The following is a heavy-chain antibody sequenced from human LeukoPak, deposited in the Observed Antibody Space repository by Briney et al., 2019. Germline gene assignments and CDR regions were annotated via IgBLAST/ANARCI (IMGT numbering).Heavy chain of an antibody. CDR2: IIPIFGTA. V-gene: IGHV1-69*05. CDR3: ARGDGGDPYYYDSSGYPPLAY. D-gene: IGHD3-22*01. CDR1: GGTFSSYA. J-gene: IGHJ4*02. Sequence: ASVKVSCKASGGTFSSYAISWVRQAPGQGLEWMGRIIPIFGTANYAQKFQGRVTITTDESTSTAYMELSSLRSEDTAVYYCARGDGGDPYYYDSSGYPPLAYWGQGTLVTVSS.